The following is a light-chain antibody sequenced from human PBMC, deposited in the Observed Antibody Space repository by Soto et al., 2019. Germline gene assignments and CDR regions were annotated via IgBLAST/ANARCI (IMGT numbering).Light chain of an antibody. CDR3: KQSFSIT. J-gene: IGKJ5*01. Sequence: DIQMTQSPSSLSASVGDRVTITCRASQTISTYLNWYQQKSGRAPKLLISAASTLQSGVPSRFSGSGSGTDFTLTISSLQPEDFATYYCKQSFSITLAQGTRLEIK. CDR1: QTISTY. V-gene: IGKV1-39*01. CDR2: AAS.